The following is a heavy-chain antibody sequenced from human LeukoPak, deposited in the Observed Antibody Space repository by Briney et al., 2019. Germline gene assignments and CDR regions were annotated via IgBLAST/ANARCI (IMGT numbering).Heavy chain of an antibody. Sequence: SETLSLTCTVSGGSISNYFWRWLRQPPGKGLVWVGYIYYTGSANYSPSLKSRLTILIDTYKPQFSQTEISVTAADTAVFYCVRSKSGIDGCCDLWGQGTRVSV. CDR2: IYYTGSA. V-gene: IGHV4-59*01. CDR3: VRSKSGIDGCCDL. CDR1: GGSISNYF. D-gene: IGHD2-15*01. J-gene: IGHJ5*02.